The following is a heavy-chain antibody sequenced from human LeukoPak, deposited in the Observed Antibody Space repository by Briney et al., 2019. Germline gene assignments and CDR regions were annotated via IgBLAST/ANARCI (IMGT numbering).Heavy chain of an antibody. V-gene: IGHV3-7*01. D-gene: IGHD3-22*01. CDR3: ARDRNYFDTYYYYVFDI. Sequence: GGSLRLSCVAAGFTFSSYWMAWVRQAPEKGLEWVANIRGDGSKTHYVDYVKGRFTISRDNAKNSLHLQLNSLRADDTALYYCARDRNYFDTYYYYVFDIWGQGTMVTVSP. CDR2: IRGDGSKT. J-gene: IGHJ3*02. CDR1: GFTFSSYW.